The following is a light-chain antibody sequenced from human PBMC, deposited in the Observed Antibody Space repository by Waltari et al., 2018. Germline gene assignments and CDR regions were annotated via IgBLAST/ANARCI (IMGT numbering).Light chain of an antibody. V-gene: IGLV2-8*01. J-gene: IGLJ2*01. CDR3: SSYGGNNNVI. CDR1: SSDIGASNS. CDR2: DVN. Sequence: QSALTQPPSASGSPGQSVTISCTGTSSDIGASNSVSWYQHNPGKAPKLIIYDVNRRPSAGPYRFSGSKSDSRASLTVSGLQAEDEADYYCSSYGGNNNVIFGGGTKLTVL.